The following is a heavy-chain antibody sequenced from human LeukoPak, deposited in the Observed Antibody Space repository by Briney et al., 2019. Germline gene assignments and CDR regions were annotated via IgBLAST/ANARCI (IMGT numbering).Heavy chain of an antibody. CDR2: IYSDGRT. Sequence: TGGSLRLSCAASDFTVSNMYMTWVRQAPGKGLEWVSLIYSDGRTDYADSVKGRCTISRDNSKNTVYLQMNSLRVEDTAVYYCARGLFLSGYLDAFDIWGQGTVVTVSS. CDR3: ARGLFLSGYLDAFDI. J-gene: IGHJ3*02. CDR1: DFTVSNMY. D-gene: IGHD3-22*01. V-gene: IGHV3-53*01.